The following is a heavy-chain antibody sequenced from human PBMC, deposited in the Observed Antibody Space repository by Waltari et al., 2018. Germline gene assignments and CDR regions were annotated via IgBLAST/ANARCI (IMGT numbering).Heavy chain of an antibody. Sequence: QVQLQESGPGLVKPSETLSLTCAVSGHSISSGYYWGWIRQPPGQGLEWIGSIYHSGGTYYNPSRKSRVTIAVDTSKNQFSLKLSSVTAADTAVYYCARSVRDTGATRSYYMDVWGKGTTVTVSS. CDR2: IYHSGGT. J-gene: IGHJ6*03. CDR1: GHSISSGYY. D-gene: IGHD1-26*01. CDR3: ARSVRDTGATRSYYMDV. V-gene: IGHV4-38-2*01.